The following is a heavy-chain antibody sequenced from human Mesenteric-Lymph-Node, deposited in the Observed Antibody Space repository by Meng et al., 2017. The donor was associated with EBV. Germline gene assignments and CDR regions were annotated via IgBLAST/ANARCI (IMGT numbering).Heavy chain of an antibody. D-gene: IGHD4-17*01. CDR1: GFSFSSYG. CDR2: IWYDGIKT. Sequence: QIRLVESGGGVVKPGGSLRLSCETSGFSFSSYGMHWVRQAPGKGLEWLAVIWYDGIKTYYADSVRGRFTISRDNSKSTLYLQMNSLRDEDTAIYYCAGAYAEFVDCWGQGTLVTVFS. CDR3: AGAYAEFVDC. V-gene: IGHV3-33*01. J-gene: IGHJ4*02.